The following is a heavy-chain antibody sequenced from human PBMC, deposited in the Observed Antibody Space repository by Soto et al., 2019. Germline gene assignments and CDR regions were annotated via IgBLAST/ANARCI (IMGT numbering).Heavy chain of an antibody. CDR2: IYYSGST. Sequence: SETLSLTCTVSGGSISSYYWGWIRQPPGKGLEWIGSIYYSGSTYYNPSLKSRVTISVDTSKNQFSLKLSSVTAADTAVYYCARHGSGSYFSLPLFDYWGQGTLVTVSS. CDR3: ARHGSGSYFSLPLFDY. CDR1: GGSISSYY. V-gene: IGHV4-39*01. J-gene: IGHJ4*02. D-gene: IGHD3-10*01.